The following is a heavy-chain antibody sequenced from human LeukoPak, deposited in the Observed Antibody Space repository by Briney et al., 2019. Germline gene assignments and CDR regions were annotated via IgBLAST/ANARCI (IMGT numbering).Heavy chain of an antibody. V-gene: IGHV4-34*01. CDR1: GDSISGFY. J-gene: IGHJ4*02. CDR3: ARGRYVTTRGGAAAGFLDY. D-gene: IGHD6-13*01. Sequence: SETLSLTCTVSGDSISGFYWSWIRQPPGKGLEWIGEINHGGSTNYNPSLKSRVTISVDTSQKQFSLRLSSVTAADTAVYYCARGRYVTTRGGAAAGFLDYWGQGTLVTVST. CDR2: INHGGST.